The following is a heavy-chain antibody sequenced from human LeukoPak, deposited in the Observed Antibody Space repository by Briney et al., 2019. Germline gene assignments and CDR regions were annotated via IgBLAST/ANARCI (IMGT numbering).Heavy chain of an antibody. CDR1: GGSISSSSYY. Sequence: PSETLSLTCTVSGGSISSSSYYWGWIRQPPGKGLEWIGSIYYSGGTYYNPSLKSRVTISVDTSKNQFSLKLSSVTAADTAVYYCARVIPAAIWRYYYYYYMDVWGKGTTVTVSS. CDR3: ARVIPAAIWRYYYYYYMDV. J-gene: IGHJ6*03. D-gene: IGHD2-2*02. CDR2: IYYSGGT. V-gene: IGHV4-39*07.